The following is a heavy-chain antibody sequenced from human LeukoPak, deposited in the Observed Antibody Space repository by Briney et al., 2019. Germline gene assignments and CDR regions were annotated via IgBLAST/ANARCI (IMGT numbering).Heavy chain of an antibody. CDR1: GFTFSSYW. V-gene: IGHV3-7*01. J-gene: IGHJ3*02. D-gene: IGHD3-10*01. CDR2: IKQDGSEE. CDR3: ARPSPVRKAFDI. Sequence: GSLRLSCAASGFTFSSYWMSWVRQAPGKGLEWVANIKQDGSEEYYVDSVKGRFTISRDNAKNSLYLQMNSLRAEDTAVYYCARPSPVRKAFDIWGQGTMVTVSS.